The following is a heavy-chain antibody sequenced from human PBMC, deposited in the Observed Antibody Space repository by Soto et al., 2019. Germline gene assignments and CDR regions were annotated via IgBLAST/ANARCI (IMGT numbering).Heavy chain of an antibody. CDR2: IYYSGST. J-gene: IGHJ5*02. CDR3: ARVVVVVDAKHNWFDP. Sequence: ESLSLACPVSGGSISSSSYYWGWIREPPGKGLEWIGSIYYSGSTYYNPSLKSRVTISVDTSKNQFSLKLSSVTAADTAVYYCARVVVVVDAKHNWFDPWGQGTLVTVSS. V-gene: IGHV4-39*01. CDR1: GGSISSSSYY. D-gene: IGHD2-15*01.